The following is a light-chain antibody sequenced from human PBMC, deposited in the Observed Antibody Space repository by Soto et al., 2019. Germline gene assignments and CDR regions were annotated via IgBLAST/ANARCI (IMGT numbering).Light chain of an antibody. CDR3: QQYGSSPPMYT. CDR1: QSVSSSY. J-gene: IGKJ2*01. Sequence: EIVLTQFPGTLSLSPGERATLSCRASQSVSSSYLAWYQQKPGQAPRLLIYGASSRATGIPDRFSGSGSGTDFTITISRLEPEDFAVYYCQQYGSSPPMYTFGQGTKLEIK. CDR2: GAS. V-gene: IGKV3-20*01.